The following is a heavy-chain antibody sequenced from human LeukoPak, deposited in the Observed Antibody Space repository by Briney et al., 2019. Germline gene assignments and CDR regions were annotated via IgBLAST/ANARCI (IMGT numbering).Heavy chain of an antibody. Sequence: SETLSFTCAVSGGSINSSNWWNWVRQPPGKGLEWIGEIYHSGSTNYNPSLKSRVTMSADKSKNQFSLKLTSVTAADTVVYYCARYYYYGMDVWGQGTTVTVSS. V-gene: IGHV4-4*02. CDR3: ARYYYYGMDV. CDR2: IYHSGST. CDR1: GGSINSSNW. J-gene: IGHJ6*02.